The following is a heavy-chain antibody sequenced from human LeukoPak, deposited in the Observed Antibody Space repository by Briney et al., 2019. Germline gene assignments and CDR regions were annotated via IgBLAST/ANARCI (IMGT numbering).Heavy chain of an antibody. Sequence: GGSLRLSCAASGFTFSSYAMSWVRQAPGKGLEWVSAISGSGGSTYYADSVKGRFTISRDNSKNTLYLQMNSLRAEDTAVYYCARAVYSSGYYAPYYYYGMDVWGQGTTVTVSS. CDR3: ARAVYSSGYYAPYYYYGMDV. J-gene: IGHJ6*02. D-gene: IGHD3-22*01. CDR1: GFTFSSYA. CDR2: ISGSGGST. V-gene: IGHV3-23*01.